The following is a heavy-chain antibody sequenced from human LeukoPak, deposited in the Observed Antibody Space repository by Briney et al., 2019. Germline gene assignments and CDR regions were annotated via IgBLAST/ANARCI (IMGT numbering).Heavy chain of an antibody. CDR1: GGSFSGYY. J-gene: IGHJ5*02. V-gene: IGHV4-34*01. CDR2: INHSGST. D-gene: IGHD3-16*02. Sequence: SEALSLTCAVYGGSFSGYYWSWIRQPPGKGLEWIGEINHSGSTNYNPSLKSRVTISVDTSKNQFSLKLSSVTAADTAVYYCARGGMITFGGVIVRNWFDPWGQGTLVTASS. CDR3: ARGGMITFGGVIVRNWFDP.